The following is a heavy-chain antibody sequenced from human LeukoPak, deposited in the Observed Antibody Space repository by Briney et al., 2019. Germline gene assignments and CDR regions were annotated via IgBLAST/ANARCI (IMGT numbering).Heavy chain of an antibody. J-gene: IGHJ4*02. CDR2: IYPGNSDT. V-gene: IGHV5-51*01. CDR1: GYTFTNYW. Sequence: GESLKISRKASGYTFTNYWIGWVRQMPGKGLEWMGIIYPGNSDTRYSPSFQGRVTILADKSISTAYLQWSSLKAPDTAIYYCARHGPVDMATTDCDYWGQGTLVTVSS. CDR3: ARHGPVDMATTDCDY. D-gene: IGHD5-24*01.